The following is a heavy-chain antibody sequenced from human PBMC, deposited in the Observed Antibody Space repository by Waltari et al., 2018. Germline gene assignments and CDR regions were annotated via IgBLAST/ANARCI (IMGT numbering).Heavy chain of an antibody. CDR3: ARTFTMVRGVIYWFDP. V-gene: IGHV4-39*07. J-gene: IGHJ5*02. Sequence: QLQLQESGPGLVKPSETLSLTCTVSGGSISSSSYYWGWIRQPPGKGLEWIGSIYYSGSTYYNPSRKSRVTISVDTSKNQFSLKLSSVTAADTAVYYCARTFTMVRGVIYWFDPWGQGTLVTVSS. CDR2: IYYSGST. D-gene: IGHD3-10*01. CDR1: GGSISSSSYY.